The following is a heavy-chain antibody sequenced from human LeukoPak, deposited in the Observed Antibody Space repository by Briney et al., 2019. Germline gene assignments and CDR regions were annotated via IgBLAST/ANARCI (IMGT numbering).Heavy chain of an antibody. V-gene: IGHV4-39*01. Sequence: PSETLSLTCTVSGGSISSSSYYWGWIRQSPGKGLEWIGSIYDSGSTYYNPSLKSRVTISVDTSKNQFSLKLSSVTAAETAVYYCASGRSYYDSSDYSQFDYWGQGTLVTVSS. CDR3: ASGRSYYDSSDYSQFDY. D-gene: IGHD3-22*01. CDR2: IYDSGST. J-gene: IGHJ4*02. CDR1: GGSISSSSYY.